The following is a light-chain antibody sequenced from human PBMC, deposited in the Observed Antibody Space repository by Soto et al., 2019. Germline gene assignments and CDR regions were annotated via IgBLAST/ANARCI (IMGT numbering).Light chain of an antibody. Sequence: QSALTQPPSASGSPGQSVTISCTGTSSDVGGYNYVSWYQQHPGKAPKLMIYEVTKRPSGVPDRFSGSKSGNTASLTVSGLQGEDEADYYCNSYAGSYNIYLFGTGTKLTVL. CDR3: NSYAGSYNIYL. CDR1: SSDVGGYNY. CDR2: EVT. V-gene: IGLV2-8*01. J-gene: IGLJ1*01.